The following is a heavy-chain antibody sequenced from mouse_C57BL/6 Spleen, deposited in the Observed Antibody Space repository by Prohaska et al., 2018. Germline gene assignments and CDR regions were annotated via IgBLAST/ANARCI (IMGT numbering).Heavy chain of an antibody. D-gene: IGHD1-1*01. CDR2: IWWDDDK. CDR3: ARTDYGSPPWYFGV. Sequence: QVTLKESGPGILQPSQTLSLTCSFSGFSLSTFGMGVGWIRQPSGMGLEWLAHIWWDDDKYYNPALKSRLTISKDTSKNQVFLKIANVDTADTATYYCARTDYGSPPWYFGVWGTGTTVTVSS. CDR1: GFSLSTFGMG. J-gene: IGHJ1*03. V-gene: IGHV8-8*01.